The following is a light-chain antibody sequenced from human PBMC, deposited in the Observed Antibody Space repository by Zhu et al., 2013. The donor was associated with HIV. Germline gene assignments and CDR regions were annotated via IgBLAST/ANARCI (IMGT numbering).Light chain of an antibody. V-gene: IGKV3-15*01. CDR1: QSVSTN. J-gene: IGKJ4*01. CDR2: GAS. Sequence: EVGMTQSPATLSVSPGERATLSCRASQSVSTNLAWYQQRPGQALRLLIYGASTRAPGIPARFSGSGSGTEFTLTISSLQSEDFAVYYCQQYNFWPPGTFGGGTKVDIK. CDR3: QQYNFWPPGT.